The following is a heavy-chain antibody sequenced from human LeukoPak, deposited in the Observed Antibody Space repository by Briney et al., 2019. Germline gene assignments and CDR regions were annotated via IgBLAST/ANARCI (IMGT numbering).Heavy chain of an antibody. D-gene: IGHD1-26*01. CDR2: ISYDGSNK. J-gene: IGHJ4*02. CDR1: GFTFSSYA. Sequence: GGSLRLSCAASGFTFSSYAMHWVRQAPGKGLEWVAVISYDGSNKYYADSVKGRFTISRDNSKNTLYLQMNSLRAEDTAVYYCARDQNGGVGATTVFDYWGQGTLVTVSS. CDR3: ARDQNGGVGATTVFDY. V-gene: IGHV3-30-3*01.